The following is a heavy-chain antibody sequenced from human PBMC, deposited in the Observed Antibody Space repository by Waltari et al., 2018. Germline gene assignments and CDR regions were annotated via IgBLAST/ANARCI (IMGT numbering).Heavy chain of an antibody. J-gene: IGHJ4*02. Sequence: QVQLVQSGAEVKMPGAAVKVPCKASGYTFTSYDINWVRQATGQGLEWVGGVNPNSGNTGYAQKFQGRVTMTRNTSISTAYMELSSLRSEDTAVYYCARGGRSKSSSSVDYWGQGTLVTVSS. CDR3: ARGGRSKSSSSVDY. D-gene: IGHD6-6*01. CDR2: VNPNSGNT. CDR1: GYTFTSYD. V-gene: IGHV1-8*01.